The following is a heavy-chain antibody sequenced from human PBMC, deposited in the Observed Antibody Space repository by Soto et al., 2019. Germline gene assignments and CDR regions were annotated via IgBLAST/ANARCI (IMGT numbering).Heavy chain of an antibody. J-gene: IGHJ4*02. D-gene: IGHD3-22*01. CDR2: INPNSGAT. CDR1: AYTSTAYY. Sequence: GASVKVSCKASAYTSTAYYMHWVRQAPGQGLEWMGWINPNSGATNYAQKFQDRVTMTRDTSISTAYMELSRLRSDDTAVYYCARNYYSDGSGYPGDYWGQGTLVTVSS. CDR3: ARNYYSDGSGYPGDY. V-gene: IGHV1-2*02.